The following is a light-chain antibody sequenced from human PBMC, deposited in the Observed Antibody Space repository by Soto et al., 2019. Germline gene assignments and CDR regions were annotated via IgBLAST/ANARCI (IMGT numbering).Light chain of an antibody. J-gene: IGLJ1*01. V-gene: IGLV1-47*01. CDR1: SSNIGSNY. CDR2: RNN. Sequence: QSVLTQPPSASGTPGQRVTISCSGSSSNIGSNYVYWYQQLPGTAPKLLIYRNNQRPSGVPDRFSGSKSGTSASLAISGLRSEDEADYYCAAWDDSLSGISVFGTGTKVTV. CDR3: AAWDDSLSGISV.